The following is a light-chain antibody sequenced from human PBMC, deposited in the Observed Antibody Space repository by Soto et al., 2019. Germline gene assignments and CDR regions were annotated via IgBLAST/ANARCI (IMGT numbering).Light chain of an antibody. J-gene: IGKJ4*01. Sequence: EIVLTQSPGTLSMSPGERATLSCRASQSVSSSHLAWYQQNPGQAPRLLIYGATSRATGIPDRFSGSGSGTDFTLTISSLEPEDFAVYYCQQRSSWPPPTFGGGTKVDIK. V-gene: IGKV3D-20*02. CDR1: QSVSSSH. CDR3: QQRSSWPPPT. CDR2: GAT.